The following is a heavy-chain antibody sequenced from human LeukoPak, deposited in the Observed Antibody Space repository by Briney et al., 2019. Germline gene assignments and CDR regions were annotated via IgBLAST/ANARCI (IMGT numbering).Heavy chain of an antibody. V-gene: IGHV1-18*01. CDR1: GYTFTNYG. CDR3: ARVLAYCSSTSCHDY. Sequence: ASVKVTCKASGYTFTNYGVSWVRQAPGQGVEGVGWISAYNDNTDYAQKFQGRVTITTDTSTSTAYMELRSVRSDDTAVYYCARVLAYCSSTSCHDYWGQGNLVTVYS. D-gene: IGHD2-2*01. CDR2: ISAYNDNT. J-gene: IGHJ4*02.